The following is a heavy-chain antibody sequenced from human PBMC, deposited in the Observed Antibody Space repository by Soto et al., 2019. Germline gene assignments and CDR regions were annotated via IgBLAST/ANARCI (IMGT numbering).Heavy chain of an antibody. V-gene: IGHV4-4*07. CDR2: IYGSGSA. Sequence: LSLTCTVSGGSISSYYWSWIRRPAGKGLELIGRIYGSGSASYNPSLKSRVTMSLDTSKNQFSLKLSSVTAADTALYYCARDYFGSASSDWGQGTTVTVSS. CDR1: GGSISSYY. D-gene: IGHD3-10*01. CDR3: ARDYFGSASSD. J-gene: IGHJ6*02.